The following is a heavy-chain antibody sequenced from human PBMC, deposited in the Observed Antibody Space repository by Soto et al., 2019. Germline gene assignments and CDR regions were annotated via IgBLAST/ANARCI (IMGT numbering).Heavy chain of an antibody. Sequence: EVQLLESGGGLVQPGGSLRLSCAASGFTFSSYAMSWVRQAPGKGLEWVSSITADTTSTYYTGSVKGRFTISRDNSKDTLRLQMNSLRAEDTAVYYCARDPGGYSHRDWGQGTLVTVSS. D-gene: IGHD5-18*01. J-gene: IGHJ4*02. CDR3: ARDPGGYSHRD. CDR2: ITADTTST. V-gene: IGHV3-23*01. CDR1: GFTFSSYA.